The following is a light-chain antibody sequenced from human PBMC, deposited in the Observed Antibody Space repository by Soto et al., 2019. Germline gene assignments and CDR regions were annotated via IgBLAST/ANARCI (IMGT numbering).Light chain of an antibody. J-gene: IGKJ2*01. CDR1: QSISTE. CDR2: SAS. V-gene: IGKV3-15*01. CDR3: QQGHNGPLT. Sequence: EILMTQSPATLSVSPGERATLTCRASQSISTELAWYQQNPGQPPRLLIYSASTWTTGVPSRFTGSGSGTDFTLTISGLQSEDVAVYYCQQGHNGPLTFGQGTRLEI.